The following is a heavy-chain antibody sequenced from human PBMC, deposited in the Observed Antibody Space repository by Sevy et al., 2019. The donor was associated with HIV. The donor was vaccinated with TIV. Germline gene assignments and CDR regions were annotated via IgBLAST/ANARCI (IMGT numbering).Heavy chain of an antibody. V-gene: IGHV1-2*02. Sequence: ASVKVSCKASGYTFTGYYMHWVRQAPGQGLEWMGWINPNSGGTNYAQKFQGRVTMTRDTSISTAYMELSRLRSDDTAVYYCARVGSIAAAGTSFFDYWGQGTLVTVSS. CDR3: ARVGSIAAAGTSFFDY. CDR2: INPNSGGT. J-gene: IGHJ4*02. CDR1: GYTFTGYY. D-gene: IGHD6-13*01.